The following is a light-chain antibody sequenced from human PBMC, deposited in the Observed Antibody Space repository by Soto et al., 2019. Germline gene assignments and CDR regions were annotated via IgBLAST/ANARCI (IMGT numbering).Light chain of an antibody. CDR3: ETWDSNTHTV. V-gene: IGLV4-60*02. CDR2: LEGSGSY. CDR1: SGHSSYI. J-gene: IGLJ3*02. Sequence: QSVLTQSSSASASLGSSVKLTCTLSSGHSSYIIAWHQQQPGKAPRYLMKLEGSGSYNKGSRVPDRFSGSSSGADRYLTTSNLQFEDEADYYCETWDSNTHTVFGGGTKLTVL.